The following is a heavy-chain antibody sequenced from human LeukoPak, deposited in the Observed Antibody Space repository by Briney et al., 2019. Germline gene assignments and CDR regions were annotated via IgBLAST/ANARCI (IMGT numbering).Heavy chain of an antibody. Sequence: ASVKVSCKASGYTFTGYYMHWVRQAPGQGLEWMGWINPNSGGTNYAQKFQGRVTMTRNTSISTAYMELSSLRSEDTAVYYCARGGNYYYDSSGYYCLGYWGQGTLVTVSS. CDR1: GYTFTGYY. CDR3: ARGGNYYYDSSGYYCLGY. CDR2: INPNSGGT. V-gene: IGHV1-2*02. J-gene: IGHJ4*02. D-gene: IGHD3-22*01.